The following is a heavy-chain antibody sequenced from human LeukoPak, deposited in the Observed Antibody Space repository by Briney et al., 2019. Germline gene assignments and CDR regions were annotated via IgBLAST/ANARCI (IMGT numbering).Heavy chain of an antibody. CDR1: GGSISTYY. D-gene: IGHD1-1*01. CDR2: VFYSGST. J-gene: IGHJ3*02. V-gene: IGHV4-59*01. CDR3: TRRVARTGIYAFDI. Sequence: SETLSLTCTMSGGSISGGSISTYYWTWIRQPPGKGLEWIGYVFYSGSTNYNPSLKSRVTISLDMSKNQFSLKLNSVTAADTAVYYCTRRVARTGIYAFDIWGQGTMVTVSS.